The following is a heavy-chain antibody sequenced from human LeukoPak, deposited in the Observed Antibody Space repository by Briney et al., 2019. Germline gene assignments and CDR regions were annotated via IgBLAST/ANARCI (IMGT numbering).Heavy chain of an antibody. Sequence: GGSLRLSCAASGFSFDDYAKHWVRQLPGKGLEWVSVISGDGGDTDYVDSVKGRFTISRDNSKDSLYLQMNSLRTEDTALYYCAKEFGYCSGSSCYRYYYYPMDVWGQGTTVTVSS. CDR3: AKEFGYCSGSSCYRYYYYPMDV. CDR2: ISGDGGDT. CDR1: GFSFDDYA. V-gene: IGHV3-43*02. J-gene: IGHJ6*02. D-gene: IGHD2-15*01.